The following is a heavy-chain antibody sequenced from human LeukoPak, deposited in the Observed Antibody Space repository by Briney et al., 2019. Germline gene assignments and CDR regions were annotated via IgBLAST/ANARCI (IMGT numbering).Heavy chain of an antibody. CDR3: ARLLWLGEAPNWFDP. CDR1: GGSISSYY. J-gene: IGHJ5*02. V-gene: IGHV4-59*01. CDR2: IYYSGST. D-gene: IGHD3-10*01. Sequence: SETLSLTCTVSGGSISSYYWSWIRQPPGKGLEWIGYIYYSGSTNYNPSLKSRVTISVDTSKNQFSLKLSSVTAADTAVYYCARLLWLGEAPNWFDPWGQGTLVTVSS.